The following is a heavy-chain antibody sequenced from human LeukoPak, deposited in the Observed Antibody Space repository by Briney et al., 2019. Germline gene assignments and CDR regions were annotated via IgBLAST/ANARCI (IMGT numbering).Heavy chain of an antibody. Sequence: SETLSLTCTVSGYSISSGYYWGWIRQPPGKGLEWIATIYYAGNTHYNPSLRSRVTISMDMSKNHFSLKLSSVTAADTAVYYCARIGNNVGYYYYYFMDVWGKGTTVTVSS. V-gene: IGHV4-38-2*02. J-gene: IGHJ6*03. CDR1: GYSISSGYY. D-gene: IGHD2-8*01. CDR3: ARIGNNVGYYYYYFMDV. CDR2: IYYAGNT.